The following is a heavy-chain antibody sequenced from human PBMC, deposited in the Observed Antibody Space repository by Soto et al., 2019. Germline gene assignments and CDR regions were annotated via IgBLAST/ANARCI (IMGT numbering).Heavy chain of an antibody. CDR3: ARDIGVYSAYATDY. CDR2: ISSSSSYI. D-gene: IGHD5-12*01. V-gene: IGHV3-21*01. Sequence: EVQLVESGGGLVKPGGSLRLSCAASGFTFSSYSMNWVRQAPGKGLEWVSSISSSSSYIYYADSVKGRFTISRDNAKNSLYLQMTSLRAEDTAVYYFARDIGVYSAYATDYWGQGTLVTVSS. J-gene: IGHJ4*02. CDR1: GFTFSSYS.